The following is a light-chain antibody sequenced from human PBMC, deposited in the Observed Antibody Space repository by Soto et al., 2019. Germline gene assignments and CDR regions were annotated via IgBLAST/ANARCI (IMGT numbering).Light chain of an antibody. CDR3: QQYGTSEII. V-gene: IGKV3-11*01. Sequence: EIVLTQSPATLSLSPGERATLSCRASQSVSNYLDWYQQKPGQAPRLLIYYASIRATGIPARFSGSGSGTDFTLTISRLETEDFAVFYCQQYGTSEIIFGQGTRLAI. CDR1: QSVSNY. J-gene: IGKJ5*01. CDR2: YAS.